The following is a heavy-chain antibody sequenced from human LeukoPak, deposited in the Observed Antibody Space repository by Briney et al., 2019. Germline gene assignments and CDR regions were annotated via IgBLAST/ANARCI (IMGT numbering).Heavy chain of an antibody. CDR1: GGSISSSNW. D-gene: IGHD5-18*01. V-gene: IGHV4-4*02. CDR3: ARVDRNSYGYRY. Sequence: SETLSLTCAVSGGSISSSNWWSWVRQPPGKGLEWIGEIYHSGSTNYNPSLKSRVTISVDTSKNQFSLKLSSVTAADTAVYYCARVDRNSYGYRYWGQGTLVTVSS. CDR2: IYHSGST. J-gene: IGHJ4*02.